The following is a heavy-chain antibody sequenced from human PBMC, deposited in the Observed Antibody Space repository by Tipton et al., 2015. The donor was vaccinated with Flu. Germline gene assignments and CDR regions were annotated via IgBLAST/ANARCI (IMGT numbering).Heavy chain of an antibody. CDR1: GDSMSSFY. J-gene: IGHJ5*02. CDR3: VKNGDSNWFDP. Sequence: TLSLTCTVSGDSMSSFYWTWIRQPAGKGLEWIGRIHSSGNTNYNPSLKSRVTMSADTSKNQFSLKLTSVTAADTAIYYCVKNGDSNWFDPWGQGTLVTVSS. D-gene: IGHD2-8*01. CDR2: IHSSGNT. V-gene: IGHV4-4*07.